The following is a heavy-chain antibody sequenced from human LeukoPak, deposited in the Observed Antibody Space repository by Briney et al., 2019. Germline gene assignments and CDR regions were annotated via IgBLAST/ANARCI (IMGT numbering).Heavy chain of an antibody. CDR3: ARTDSSSWYGDAFDI. D-gene: IGHD6-13*01. CDR1: GGSISSYY. J-gene: IGHJ3*02. V-gene: IGHV4-30-4*08. CDR2: IYYSGST. Sequence: SETLSLTCTASGGSISSYYWSWIRQPPGKGLEWIGYIYYSGSTYYNPSLKSRVTISVDTSKNQFSLKLSSVTAADTAVYYCARTDSSSWYGDAFDIWGQGTMVTVSS.